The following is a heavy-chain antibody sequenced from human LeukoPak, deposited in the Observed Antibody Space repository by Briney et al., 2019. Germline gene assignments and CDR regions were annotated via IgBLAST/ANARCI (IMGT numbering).Heavy chain of an antibody. J-gene: IGHJ4*02. D-gene: IGHD3-22*01. Sequence: GGSLRLSCAASGFTFSSYAMSWVRQAPGKGLEWVSAISGSGGSTYYADSVKGRFTISRDNPKNTLYLQMNSLRAEDTAVYYCAKDRNFYDSSGYYFFDYWGQGTLVTVTS. CDR2: ISGSGGST. CDR1: GFTFSSYA. V-gene: IGHV3-23*01. CDR3: AKDRNFYDSSGYYFFDY.